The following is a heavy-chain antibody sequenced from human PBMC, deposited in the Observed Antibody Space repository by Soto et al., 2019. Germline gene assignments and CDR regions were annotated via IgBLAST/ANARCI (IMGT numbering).Heavy chain of an antibody. V-gene: IGHV2-5*02. CDR1: GFSLSTSGVG. CDR3: AHIQSSSSWNWFDP. J-gene: IGHJ5*02. CDR2: IYWDDDK. D-gene: IGHD6-13*01. Sequence: QITLKESGPTLVKPTQTLTLTCTFSGFSLSTSGVGVGWIRQPPGKALEWLALIYWDDDKRYSPSLKSRLTITKDTSKNQVVLTMTNXXPVDTATYYCAHIQSSSSWNWFDPWGQGTLVTVSS.